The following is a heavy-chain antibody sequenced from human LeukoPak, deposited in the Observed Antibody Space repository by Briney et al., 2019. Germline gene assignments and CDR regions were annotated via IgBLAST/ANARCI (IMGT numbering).Heavy chain of an antibody. CDR2: INPSGGST. Sequence: GASVKVSCKASGYTFTSYYMHWVRQAPGQGLKWMGIINPSGGSTSYAQKFQGRVTMTRDMSTSTVYMELSSLRSEDTAVYYCARDIGVDTAMVYFDYWGQGTLVTVSS. CDR1: GYTFTSYY. V-gene: IGHV1-46*01. J-gene: IGHJ4*02. CDR3: ARDIGVDTAMVYFDY. D-gene: IGHD5-18*01.